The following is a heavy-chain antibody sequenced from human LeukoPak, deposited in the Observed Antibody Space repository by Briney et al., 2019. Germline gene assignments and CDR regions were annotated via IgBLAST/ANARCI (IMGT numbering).Heavy chain of an antibody. CDR3: ARDRVTRWFDP. J-gene: IGHJ5*02. D-gene: IGHD4-17*01. CDR1: GGSISSGDYY. V-gene: IGHV4-30-4*01. CDR2: IYYSGST. Sequence: SETLSLTCTVSGGSISSGDYYWSWIRQPPGKGLEWIGYIYYSGSTYYNPSLKSRVTISVDTSKNQFSLKLSSVTAADTAVYYCARDRVTRWFDPWGQGTLVTVSS.